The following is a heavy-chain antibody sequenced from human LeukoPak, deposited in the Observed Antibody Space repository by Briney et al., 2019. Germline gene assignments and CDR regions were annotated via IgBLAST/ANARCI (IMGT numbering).Heavy chain of an antibody. V-gene: IGHV3-23*01. CDR3: ANDLKATMVRGVIRYDY. J-gene: IGHJ4*02. CDR1: GFSVSSNH. CDR2: ISGSGGST. Sequence: GGSLRLSCAASGFSVSSNHMSWARQAPGKGLEWVSAISGSGGSTYYADSVKGRFTISRDNSKNTLYLQMNSLRAEDTAVYYCANDLKATMVRGVIRYDYWGQGTLVTVSS. D-gene: IGHD3-10*01.